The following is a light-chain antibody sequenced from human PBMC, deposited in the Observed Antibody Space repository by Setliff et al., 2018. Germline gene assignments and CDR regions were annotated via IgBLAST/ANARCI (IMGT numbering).Light chain of an antibody. CDR3: LLSVGGDISV. J-gene: IGLJ1*01. V-gene: IGLV8-61*01. Sequence: QAVVTQGPSFSVSPGGTVTLTCTLSLGSVSMSNDPSWYQQTPGQAPRRLIYRTNRRSSGVPARFSGSILGNKAALTITGAQADDESDYYCLLSVGGDISVFGTGTKVTVL. CDR1: LGSVSMSND. CDR2: RTN.